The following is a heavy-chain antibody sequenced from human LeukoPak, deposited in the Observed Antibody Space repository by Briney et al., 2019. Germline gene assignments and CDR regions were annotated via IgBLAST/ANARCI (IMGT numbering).Heavy chain of an antibody. V-gene: IGHV4-4*07. CDR2: IYTSGST. CDR3: ARDSAPDYGGDDAFDI. Sequence: PSETLSLTCTVSGGSISSYCWSWIRQPAGKGLEWIGRIYTSGSTNYNPSLKSRVTMSVDTSRNQFSLKLSSVTAADTAVYYCARDSAPDYGGDDAFDIWGQGKMVTVSS. CDR1: GGSISSYC. J-gene: IGHJ3*02. D-gene: IGHD4-17*01.